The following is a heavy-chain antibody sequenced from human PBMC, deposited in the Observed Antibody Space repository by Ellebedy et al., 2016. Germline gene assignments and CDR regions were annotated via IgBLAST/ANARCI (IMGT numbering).Heavy chain of an antibody. CDR3: AREVFGVVINAFDI. CDR1: GFTFSSYW. CDR2: IKQDGSEK. V-gene: IGHV3-7*03. D-gene: IGHD3-3*01. J-gene: IGHJ3*02. Sequence: GGFLRLSXAASGFTFSSYWMSWVRQAPGKGLEWVANIKQDGSEKYYVDSVKGRFTISRDNAKNSLYLQMNSLRAEDTAVYYCAREVFGVVINAFDIWGQGTMVTVSS.